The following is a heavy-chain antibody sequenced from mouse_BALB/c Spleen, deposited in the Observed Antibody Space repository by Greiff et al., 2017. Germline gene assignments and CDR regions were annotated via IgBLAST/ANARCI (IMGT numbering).Heavy chain of an antibody. CDR3: ARSMITSFDY. V-gene: IGHV5-9*03. CDR1: GFTFSSYT. J-gene: IGHJ2*01. CDR2: ISSGGGNT. Sequence: DVKLVESGGGLVKPGGSLKLSCAASGFTFSSYTMSWVRQTPEKRLEWVATISSGGGNTYYPDSVKGRFTISRDNAKNNLYLQMSSLRSEDTALYYCARSMITSFDYWGQGTTLTVSS. D-gene: IGHD2-4*01.